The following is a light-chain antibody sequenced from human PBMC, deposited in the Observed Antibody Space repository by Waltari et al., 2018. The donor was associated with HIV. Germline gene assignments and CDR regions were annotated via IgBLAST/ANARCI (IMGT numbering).Light chain of an antibody. V-gene: IGLV1-44*01. CDR1: ISSIGSNG. J-gene: IGLJ2*01. Sequence: QSVLTQPPSASGTPGQGVTISCSGTISSIGSNGVNWYMQLPGTAPKLLMFSNNVRPSGVPDRFSGSKSGTSASLAISGLQSEDDGDYFCSVWDDSLSAVVFGGGTKLTVL. CDR2: SNN. CDR3: SVWDDSLSAVV.